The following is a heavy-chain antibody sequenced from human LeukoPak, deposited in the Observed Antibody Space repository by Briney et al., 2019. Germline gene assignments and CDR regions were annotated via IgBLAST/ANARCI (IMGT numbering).Heavy chain of an antibody. V-gene: IGHV3-23*01. D-gene: IGHD3-10*01. Sequence: PGGSLRLSRAASGFAFSSYAMSWVRQAPGKGLEWFSAISGSGGSTYYGDSVKSRFTISRDNSKNTLYLQLNRLRAEDTAVYYCAKHEGSSGSYCHFHYWGQGTLVTVSS. J-gene: IGHJ4*02. CDR2: ISGSGGST. CDR1: GFAFSSYA. CDR3: AKHEGSSGSYCHFHY.